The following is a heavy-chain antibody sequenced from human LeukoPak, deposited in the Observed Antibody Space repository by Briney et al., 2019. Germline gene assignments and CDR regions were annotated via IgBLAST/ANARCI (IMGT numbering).Heavy chain of an antibody. J-gene: IGHJ3*02. CDR2: IYSGGST. V-gene: IGHV3-66*01. D-gene: IGHD4-17*01. CDR3: ARVKMTTVTTDAFDI. Sequence: PGGSLRLSCAASGFTVSSNYMSWVRQAPGKGLEWVSVIYSGGSTYYADSVKGRFTISRDNSKNMLYLQMNSLRAEDTAVYYCARVKMTTVTTDAFDIWGQGTMVTVSS. CDR1: GFTVSSNY.